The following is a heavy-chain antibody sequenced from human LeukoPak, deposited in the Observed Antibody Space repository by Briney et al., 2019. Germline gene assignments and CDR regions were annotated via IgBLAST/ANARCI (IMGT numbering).Heavy chain of an antibody. D-gene: IGHD6-13*01. Sequence: SETLSLTCTVSGGSISSSSYYWGWIRQPPGKGLEWIGYIYYSGSTNYNPSLKSRVTISVDTSKNQFSLKLSSVTAADTAVYYCAREAIQTAGIAAAGSFDPWGQGTLVTVSS. CDR3: AREAIQTAGIAAAGSFDP. V-gene: IGHV4-61*01. CDR1: GGSISSSSYY. J-gene: IGHJ5*02. CDR2: IYYSGST.